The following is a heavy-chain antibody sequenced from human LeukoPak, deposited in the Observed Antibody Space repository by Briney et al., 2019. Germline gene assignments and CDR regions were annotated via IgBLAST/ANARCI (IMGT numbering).Heavy chain of an antibody. CDR2: ISYDGSNK. D-gene: IGHD1-26*01. V-gene: IGHV3-30*18. CDR1: GFTFGSYG. Sequence: PGRSLRLSCAASGFTFGSYGMHWVRQAPGKGLEWVAVISYDGSNKYYADSVKGRFTISRDNSKNTLYLQMNSLRAEDTAVYYCAKDDLVGAADYWGQGTLVTVSS. J-gene: IGHJ4*02. CDR3: AKDDLVGAADY.